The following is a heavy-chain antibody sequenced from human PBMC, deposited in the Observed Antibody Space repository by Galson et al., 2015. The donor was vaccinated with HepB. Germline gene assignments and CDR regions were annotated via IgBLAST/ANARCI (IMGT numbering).Heavy chain of an antibody. CDR1: GGTFSGYA. J-gene: IGHJ3*02. D-gene: IGHD3-3*01. CDR2: IIPRFGTT. Sequence: SVKVSCKASGGTFSGYAISWVRQAPGQGPEWMGGIIPRFGTTKNAQKFQGRVTIFADESTNTAYMEMRSLRSEDTAVYYCARSTNLLSYDFWIGYHTFDIWGQGTRVIVSS. CDR3: ARSTNLLSYDFWIGYHTFDI. V-gene: IGHV1-69*13.